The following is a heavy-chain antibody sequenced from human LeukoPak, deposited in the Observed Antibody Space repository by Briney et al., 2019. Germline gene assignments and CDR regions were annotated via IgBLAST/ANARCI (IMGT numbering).Heavy chain of an antibody. Sequence: PGGSLRLSCSASGFTFSSYAMHWVRQAPGKGLEYVSAISSNGGSTYYADSVRGRFTISRDNSKNTLYLQMSSLRAEDTAVYYCVRELWPYYFDYWGQGTLVTVSS. D-gene: IGHD1-26*01. CDR1: GFTFSSYA. J-gene: IGHJ4*02. CDR2: ISSNGGST. V-gene: IGHV3-64D*06. CDR3: VRELWPYYFDY.